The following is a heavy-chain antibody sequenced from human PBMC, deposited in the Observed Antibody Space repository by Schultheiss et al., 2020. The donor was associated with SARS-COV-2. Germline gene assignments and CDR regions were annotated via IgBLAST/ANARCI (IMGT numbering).Heavy chain of an antibody. CDR1: GFTVSSNY. Sequence: GGSLRLSCAASGFTVSSNYMSWVRQAPGKGLEWVSVIGTAGDTYYPGSVKGRFTISRENAKNSLYLQMNSLRAGDTAVYYCARVGPTMSGGSYLFPADAFDIWGQGTMVTVSS. CDR2: IGTAGDT. D-gene: IGHD1-26*01. V-gene: IGHV3-13*01. J-gene: IGHJ3*02. CDR3: ARVGPTMSGGSYLFPADAFDI.